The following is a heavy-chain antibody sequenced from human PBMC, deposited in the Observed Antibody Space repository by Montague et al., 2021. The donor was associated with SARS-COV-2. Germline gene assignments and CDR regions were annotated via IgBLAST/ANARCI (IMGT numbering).Heavy chain of an antibody. V-gene: IGHV4-59*03. CDR2: IFYSGDA. CDR1: GASISSNY. J-gene: IGHJ4*02. D-gene: IGHD1-26*01. Sequence: SETLSLTCTVSGASISSNYWSWVRQPPGKGLEWIGYIFYSGDANYNPSLKSRVTMSVDSSKNQFSLRLSSVTAADTAVYYCARYGSYFEHWGQGTLVTVSS. CDR3: ARYGSYFEH.